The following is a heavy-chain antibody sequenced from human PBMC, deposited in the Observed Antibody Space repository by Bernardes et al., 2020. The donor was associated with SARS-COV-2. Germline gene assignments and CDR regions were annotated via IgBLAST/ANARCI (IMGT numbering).Heavy chain of an antibody. CDR1: GYSFTSYW. J-gene: IGHJ6*03. V-gene: IGHV5-51*01. CDR2: IYPGDSDT. Sequence: GESLKISCKGSGYSFTSYWIGWVRQMPGKGLEWMGIIYPGDSDTRYSPSFQGQVTISADKSISTAYLQWSSLKASDTAMYYCARGQGYYDFWSGYFPQPYYMDVWGKGTTVTVSS. CDR3: ARGQGYYDFWSGYFPQPYYMDV. D-gene: IGHD3-3*01.